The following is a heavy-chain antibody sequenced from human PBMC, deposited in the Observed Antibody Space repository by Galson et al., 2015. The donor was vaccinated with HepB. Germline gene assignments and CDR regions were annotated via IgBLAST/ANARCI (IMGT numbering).Heavy chain of an antibody. J-gene: IGHJ4*02. Sequence: LRLSCAASGFTFSSYSMNWVRQAPGKGLEWIGEINHSGSTNYNPSLKSRVTISVDTSKNQFSLKLSSVTAADTAVYYCAVASSGYNFGYWVQGTLVTVSS. V-gene: IGHV4-34*08. CDR3: AVASSGYNFGY. CDR2: INHSGST. CDR1: GFTFSSYS. D-gene: IGHD3-22*01.